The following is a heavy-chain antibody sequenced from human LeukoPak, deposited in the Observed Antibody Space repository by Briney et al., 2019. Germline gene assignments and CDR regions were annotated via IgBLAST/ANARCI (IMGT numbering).Heavy chain of an antibody. CDR2: IYHSGST. CDR3: ARVPGIQPWFGEGYRYYYYYMDV. Sequence: PSGTLSLTCAVSGGSISSSNWWSWVRQPPGKGLEWIGEIYHSGSTNYNPSLKSRVTISVDTSKNQFSLKLSSVTAADTAVYYCARVPGIQPWFGEGYRYYYYYMDVWGKGTTVTISS. V-gene: IGHV4-4*02. D-gene: IGHD3-10*01. CDR1: GGSISSSNW. J-gene: IGHJ6*03.